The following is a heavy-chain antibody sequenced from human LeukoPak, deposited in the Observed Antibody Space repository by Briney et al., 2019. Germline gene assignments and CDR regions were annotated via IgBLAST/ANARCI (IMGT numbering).Heavy chain of an antibody. D-gene: IGHD6-13*01. J-gene: IGHJ4*02. Sequence: GGSLRLSCTASGFTFSSYSMNWVRQAPGKGLEWISYIRSSSSTIYYADSMKGRFTISRDNAKNTLYLQMNSLRAEDTAVYYCARAVKLVQQLVDYWGQGTLVTVSS. CDR3: ARAVKLVQQLVDY. V-gene: IGHV3-48*04. CDR1: GFTFSSYS. CDR2: IRSSSSTI.